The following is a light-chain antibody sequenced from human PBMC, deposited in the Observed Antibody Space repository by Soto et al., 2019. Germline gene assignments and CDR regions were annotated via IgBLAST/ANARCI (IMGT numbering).Light chain of an antibody. J-gene: IGLJ2*01. V-gene: IGLV1-47*01. CDR3: AAWDDSLSGVL. CDR2: RNN. CDR1: SGNIASSY. Sequence: LTQPHSVSESPGKTVTISCSRSSGNIASSYVQWYQQLPRTAPKLLIYRNNQRPSGVPDRFSGSKSGTSGSLVISGLRSEDEADYYCAAWDDSLSGVLFGGGTKLTVL.